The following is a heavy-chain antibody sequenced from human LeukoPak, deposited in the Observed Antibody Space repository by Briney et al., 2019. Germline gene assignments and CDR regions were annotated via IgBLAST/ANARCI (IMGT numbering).Heavy chain of an antibody. CDR1: GFTFSSHW. Sequence: GGSLRLSCAASGFTFSSHWMSWVRQAPGKGLEWVANIKKDGSEKYYVDTVKGRFTISRDNAKTSLYLQMNSLRAEDTAVYYCARDLSGVTGYTYGRGIDYWGQGTLVTVSS. J-gene: IGHJ4*02. V-gene: IGHV3-7*01. CDR3: ARDLSGVTGYTYGRGIDY. D-gene: IGHD5-18*01. CDR2: IKKDGSEK.